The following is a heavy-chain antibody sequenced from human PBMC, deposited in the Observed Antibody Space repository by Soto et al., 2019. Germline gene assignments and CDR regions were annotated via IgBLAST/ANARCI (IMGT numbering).Heavy chain of an antibody. Sequence: PGGSLRLSCAASGFTFSSYEMNWVRQAPGKGLEWVSYISSSGSTIYYADSVKGRFTISRDNTKNSLYLQMNSLRAEDTAVYYCARPYDSSGYVFDYWGQGTLVTVSS. CDR1: GFTFSSYE. V-gene: IGHV3-48*03. CDR2: ISSSGSTI. CDR3: ARPYDSSGYVFDY. D-gene: IGHD3-22*01. J-gene: IGHJ4*02.